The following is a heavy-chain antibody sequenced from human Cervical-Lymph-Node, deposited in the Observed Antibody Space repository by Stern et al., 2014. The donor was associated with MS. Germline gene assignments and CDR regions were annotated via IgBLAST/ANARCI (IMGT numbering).Heavy chain of an antibody. CDR2: IYSGGST. V-gene: IGHV3-66*01. D-gene: IGHD2-2*01. J-gene: IGHJ4*02. CDR3: ARERCDSTNCYGFDY. CDR1: GITVSRNY. Sequence: VQLVESGAGLVQPGGSLRLSCAASGITVSRNYISWVRQGPGKGLERVSTIYSGGSTYTDHSVKGRFTISIDNSNNTLYFQMNSLRAEDTAVYYCARERCDSTNCYGFDYWGQGTLVTVSS.